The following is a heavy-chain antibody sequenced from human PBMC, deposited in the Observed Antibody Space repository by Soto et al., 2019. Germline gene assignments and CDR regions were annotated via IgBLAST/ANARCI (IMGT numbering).Heavy chain of an antibody. Sequence: EVQLVESGGGLVQPGGSLRLSCAASGFPFSSYAMNWVRQAPGKGLEWVSYINSGSSTIYYADSAKGRFTISSDNAKNSLYLQMNSLRDADTAVYFCVRDRGYTGYDLPYWGQGALVAVSS. CDR2: INSGSSTI. J-gene: IGHJ4*02. CDR3: VRDRGYTGYDLPY. CDR1: GFPFSSYA. V-gene: IGHV3-48*02. D-gene: IGHD5-12*01.